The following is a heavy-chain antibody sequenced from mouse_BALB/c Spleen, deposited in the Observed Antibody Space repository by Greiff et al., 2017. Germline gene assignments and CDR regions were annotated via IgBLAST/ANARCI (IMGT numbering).Heavy chain of an antibody. J-gene: IGHJ4*01. CDR2: INPYNDGT. Sequence: EVQLQQSGPELVKPGASVKMSCKASGYTFTSYVMHWVKQKPGQGLEWIGYINPYNDGTKYNEKFKGKATLTSDKSSSTAYMELSSLTSEDSAVYYCARLRRYYAMDDWGQGTSVTVSS. V-gene: IGHV1-14*01. CDR1: GYTFTSYV. CDR3: ARLRRYYAMDD. D-gene: IGHD2-12*01.